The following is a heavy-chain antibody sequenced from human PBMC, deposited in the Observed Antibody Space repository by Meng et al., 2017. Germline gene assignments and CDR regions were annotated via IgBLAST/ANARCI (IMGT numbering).Heavy chain of an antibody. CDR1: GYTLTSYD. D-gene: IGHD6-19*01. CDR3: ARGGGQWPN. V-gene: IGHV1-8*01. CDR2: RKPNSGNT. J-gene: IGHJ4*02. Sequence: QVQLVQSGADVTKPGASVKVSCKASGYTLTSYDINWVRQATGEGLEWRGWRKPNSGNTGYTQKFQGRVTMTRNTSIYTAYMELSSLRSEDTAVYYCARGGGQWPNWGQGTLVTVSS.